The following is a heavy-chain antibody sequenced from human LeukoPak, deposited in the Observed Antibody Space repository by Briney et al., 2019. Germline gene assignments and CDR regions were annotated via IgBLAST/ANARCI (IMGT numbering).Heavy chain of an antibody. J-gene: IGHJ4*02. CDR3: AREGYCTNGVCHAGYYFDY. D-gene: IGHD2-8*01. Sequence: PSETLSLTCTVSGVSISSYYWGWVRQPPGKGLEWIGYIYYSGSTNYTPSLKSRVTISVDTSKNQFSLKLSSVTAADTAVYYCAREGYCTNGVCHAGYYFDYWGQGTLVTVSS. CDR1: GVSISSYY. CDR2: IYYSGST. V-gene: IGHV4-59*01.